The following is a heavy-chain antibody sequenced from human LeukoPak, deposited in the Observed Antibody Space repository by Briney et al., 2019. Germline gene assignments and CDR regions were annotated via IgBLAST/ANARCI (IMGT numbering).Heavy chain of an antibody. D-gene: IGHD3-10*01. J-gene: IGHJ4*02. V-gene: IGHV4-39*07. CDR2: IYYSGST. CDR3: ARDFMVRRVFDY. Sequence: SETLSLTCTVSGGSISSSSYYWGWIRQPPGKGLEWIGSIYYSGSTYYNPSLKSRVTISVDTSKNQFSLKLSSVTAADTAVYYCARDFMVRRVFDYWGQGTLVTVSS. CDR1: GGSISSSSYY.